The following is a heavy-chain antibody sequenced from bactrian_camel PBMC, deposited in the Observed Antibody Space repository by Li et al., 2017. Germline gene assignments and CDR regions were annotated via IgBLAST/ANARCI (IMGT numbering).Heavy chain of an antibody. Sequence: QVQLVESGGGSVQAGGSLRLTCMASGFSFEDAEVGWYRQGTGNECELVSFIRSDGSAYYRNSVKGRFTVSRDNADNMVYLQMNSLNPEDTALYYCATAQSGRYSGNWYPAAFDNWGQGTQVTVS. CDR1: GFSFEDAE. CDR3: ATAQSGRYSGNWYPAAFDN. D-gene: IGHD6*01. J-gene: IGHJ4*01. CDR2: IRSDGSA. V-gene: IGHV3S60*01.